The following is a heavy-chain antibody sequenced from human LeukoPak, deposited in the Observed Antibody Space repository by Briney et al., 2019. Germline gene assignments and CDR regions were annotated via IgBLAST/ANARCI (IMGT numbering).Heavy chain of an antibody. Sequence: ASVKVSCKASGYTFTSYDINWVRQATGQGLEWMGWMNPNSGNTGYAQTFQGRVTMGRNTSISTAYMKLSSLKSEDTAVYYWAGGSRYEWEHQHYACDIWGQGTRVTVSS. D-gene: IGHD1-26*01. CDR3: AGGSRYEWEHQHYACDI. CDR2: MNPNSGNT. CDR1: GYTFTSYD. J-gene: IGHJ3*02. V-gene: IGHV1-8*01.